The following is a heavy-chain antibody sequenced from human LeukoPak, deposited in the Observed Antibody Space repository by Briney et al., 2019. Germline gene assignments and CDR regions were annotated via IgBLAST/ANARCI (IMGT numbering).Heavy chain of an antibody. V-gene: IGHV3-33*01. CDR1: GFTFSSYG. J-gene: IGHJ3*02. CDR2: IWYDGSNK. CDR3: ARSYYYDSSGTYAFDI. Sequence: GGSLRLSCAASGFTFSSYGMHWVRQAPGKGLEWVAVIWYDGSNKYYADSVKGRFTISRDNAKNSLYLQMNSLRAEDTAVYYCARSYYYDSSGTYAFDIWGQGTMVTVSS. D-gene: IGHD3-22*01.